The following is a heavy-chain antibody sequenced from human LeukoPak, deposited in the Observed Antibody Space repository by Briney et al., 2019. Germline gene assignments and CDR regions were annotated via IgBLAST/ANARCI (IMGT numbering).Heavy chain of an antibody. CDR1: GFTFDDYA. V-gene: IGHV3-9*01. CDR2: ISWNSGSI. J-gene: IGHJ4*02. D-gene: IGHD3-22*01. CDR3: AKDTAGDWSYYYDSSGSGWDY. Sequence: GGSLRLSCAASGFTFDDYAMHWVRHAPGKGLEWVSGISWNSGSIGYADSVKGRFTISRDNAKNSLYLQMNSLRAEDTALYYCAKDTAGDWSYYYDSSGSGWDYWGQGTLVTVSS.